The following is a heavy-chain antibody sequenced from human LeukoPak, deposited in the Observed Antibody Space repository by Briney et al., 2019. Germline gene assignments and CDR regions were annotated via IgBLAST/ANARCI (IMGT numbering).Heavy chain of an antibody. CDR3: ARSGNYYGSGTLDNWFDP. Sequence: PSETLSLTCTVSGGSISSYYWSWIRQPPGKGLEWIGSIYHSGSTYYNPSLKSRVTISVDASKNQFSLKLSSVTAADTAVYYCARSGNYYGSGTLDNWFDPWGQGTLVTVSS. CDR2: IYHSGST. CDR1: GGSISSYY. V-gene: IGHV4-59*04. D-gene: IGHD3-10*01. J-gene: IGHJ5*02.